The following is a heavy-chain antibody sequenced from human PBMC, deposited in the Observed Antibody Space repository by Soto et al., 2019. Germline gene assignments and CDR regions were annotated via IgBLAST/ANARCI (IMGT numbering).Heavy chain of an antibody. CDR3: ARVRSKLVYFDY. V-gene: IGHV1-3*01. CDR1: GYTFSNYG. D-gene: IGHD6-13*01. CDR2: INAGNGNT. J-gene: IGHJ4*02. Sequence: ASVKVSCKASGYTFSNYGIHWVRQAPGQRLEWMGWINAGNGNTKYSQKFQGRVTITRDTSASTAYMELSSLRSEDTAVYYCARVRSKLVYFDYWGQGTLVTVSS.